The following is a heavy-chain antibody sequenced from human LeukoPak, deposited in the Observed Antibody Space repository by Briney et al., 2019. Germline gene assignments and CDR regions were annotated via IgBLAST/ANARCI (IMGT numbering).Heavy chain of an antibody. CDR2: IIPILDIT. J-gene: IGHJ4*02. D-gene: IGHD2-15*01. Sequence: VASVKVSCKASGGTFSSYAISWVRQAPGQGLEWMGRIIPILDITNDAQKFQGRVTFTADKSTSIAYMELSFLRSEDTAIYYCARDSRYCSGGSRLMDYWGQGTLVTVSS. CDR3: ARDSRYCSGGSRLMDY. CDR1: GGTFSSYA. V-gene: IGHV1-69*04.